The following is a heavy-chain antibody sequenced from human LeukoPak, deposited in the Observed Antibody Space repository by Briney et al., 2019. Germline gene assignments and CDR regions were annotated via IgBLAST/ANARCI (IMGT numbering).Heavy chain of an antibody. V-gene: IGHV3-30-3*01. CDR3: ARDRETYLVTHPNFAY. CDR1: GFDFSSYA. D-gene: IGHD2-21*02. J-gene: IGHJ4*02. CDR2: ISYDGSNK. Sequence: GGSLRLSCAASGFDFSSYAMYWVRPAPGKGLEWVAFISYDGSNKYYADSVKDRFTTSRDDSKSRLYLQMNSLRTEDAAVYYCARDRETYLVTHPNFAYWGQGTLVTVSS.